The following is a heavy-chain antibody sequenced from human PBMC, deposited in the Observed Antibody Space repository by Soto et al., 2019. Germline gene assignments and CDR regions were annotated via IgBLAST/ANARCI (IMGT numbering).Heavy chain of an antibody. J-gene: IGHJ4*02. CDR3: ASDWAAAGPFDS. D-gene: IGHD6-13*01. CDR1: GYTFTSYG. CDR2: ISAYNGNT. V-gene: IGHV1-18*01. Sequence: QVQLVQSGAEVKKPGASVKVSCKASGYTFTSYGISWVRQAPGQGLEWMGWISAYNGNTNYAQKLQGXVXXXTXXSTSTAYRELRSLRSDDTAVYYCASDWAAAGPFDSWGQGTLVTVSS.